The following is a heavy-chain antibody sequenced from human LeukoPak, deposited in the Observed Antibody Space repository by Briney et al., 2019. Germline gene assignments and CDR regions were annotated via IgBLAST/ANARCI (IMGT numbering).Heavy chain of an antibody. D-gene: IGHD3-3*01. CDR3: ARYDFWSGSPKAYYYGMDV. CDR1: GFTFSSYA. Sequence: GGSLRLSCSASGFTFSSYAMHWVRQAPGKGLEYVSAISSNGGSTYYADSVKGRFTISRDNSKNTLYLQMSSLRSEDTAVYYCARYDFWSGSPKAYYYGMDVWGQGTTVTVSS. J-gene: IGHJ6*02. CDR2: ISSNGGST. V-gene: IGHV3-64D*06.